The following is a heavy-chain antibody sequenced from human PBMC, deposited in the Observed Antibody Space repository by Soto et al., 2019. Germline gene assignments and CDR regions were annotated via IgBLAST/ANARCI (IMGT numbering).Heavy chain of an antibody. CDR3: ARGPLTGKNYSCMDF. J-gene: IGHJ6*02. D-gene: IGHD1-20*01. Sequence: GAYLKISCKGSGYIFTSYWIGWVRQMPGKGLEWMGIIYPGDSDTRYGPSFQGQVTISADKSISTAYLQWSSLKASDTAMYSCARGPLTGKNYSCMDFWGQGTTVTVSS. CDR2: IYPGDSDT. V-gene: IGHV5-51*01. CDR1: GYIFTSYW.